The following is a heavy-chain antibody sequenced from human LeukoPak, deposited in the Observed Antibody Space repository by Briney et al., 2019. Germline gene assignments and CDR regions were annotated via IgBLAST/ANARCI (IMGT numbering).Heavy chain of an antibody. D-gene: IGHD2-21*01. V-gene: IGHV3-21*01. J-gene: IGHJ4*02. Sequence: PGGSLRLSCAASGFTFSSYSMNWVRQAPGMGLEWVSSTSVSGSYIYYADSLKGRFTVSRDNAKNSLYLQMNSLRAENTAVYYCARSDDCDYWGQGALVTVSS. CDR2: TSVSGSYI. CDR1: GFTFSSYS. CDR3: ARSDDCDY.